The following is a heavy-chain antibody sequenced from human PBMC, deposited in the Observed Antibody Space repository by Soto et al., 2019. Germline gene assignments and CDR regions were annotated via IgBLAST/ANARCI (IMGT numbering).Heavy chain of an antibody. CDR1: GGSLSDFF. D-gene: IGHD5-18*01. J-gene: IGHJ4*02. CDR3: AIDPRGSSYGYFDS. CDR2: IYYSGHT. V-gene: IGHV4-59*01. Sequence: SETLSLTCTVSGGSLSDFFWTWIRQPPGKGLEWIGYIYYSGHTNYNPSLKSRVTISVDTSKNQFSLNLSSVAAADTAVYYCAIDPRGSSYGYFDSWGQGTLVTLL.